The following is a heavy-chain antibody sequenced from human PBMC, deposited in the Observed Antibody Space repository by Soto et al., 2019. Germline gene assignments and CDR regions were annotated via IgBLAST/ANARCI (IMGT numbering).Heavy chain of an antibody. CDR1: GFTFSNYA. D-gene: IGHD4-17*01. CDR3: AKARTPGDYAIFDY. Sequence: EVQLLDSGGGLVQPGGSLRLSCAVSGFTFSNYAMSWVRQAPGKGLEWVSDISGSGGSTYYADSEKGRFTISRDNSKNTLFLQMNSLRAEDTAIYYCAKARTPGDYAIFDYWGQGTLVAVSS. CDR2: ISGSGGST. J-gene: IGHJ4*02. V-gene: IGHV3-23*01.